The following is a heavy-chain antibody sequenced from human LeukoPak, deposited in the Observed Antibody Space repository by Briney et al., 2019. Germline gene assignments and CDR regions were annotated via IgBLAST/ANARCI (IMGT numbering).Heavy chain of an antibody. CDR1: GGSISSSSYY. D-gene: IGHD1-7*01. V-gene: IGHV4-39*01. CDR3: ARPYNRNYALAFDI. Sequence: SETLSLTCTVSGGSISSSSYYWGWIRQPPGKGLEWIGSIYYSGSTYYNPSLKSRVTISVDTSKNQFSLKLSSVTAADTAVYYCARPYNRNYALAFDIWGQGTMVTVSS. CDR2: IYYSGST. J-gene: IGHJ3*02.